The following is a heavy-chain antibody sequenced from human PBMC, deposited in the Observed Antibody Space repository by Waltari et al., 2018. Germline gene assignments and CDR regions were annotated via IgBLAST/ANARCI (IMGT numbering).Heavy chain of an antibody. Sequence: QVQLQQWGAGLLKPSESLSFNCAVYGGSFSGYYWTWIRQPPGKGLDGSGEIDNYGNSNYNPSLKSRVTISKAESKNQFSLKLTSVTAADTAVYFCARRGGGPYPFYFDYWGQGTLVTVSS. CDR1: GGSFSGYY. V-gene: IGHV4-34*01. CDR3: ARRGGGPYPFYFDY. J-gene: IGHJ4*02. D-gene: IGHD2-15*01. CDR2: IDNYGNS.